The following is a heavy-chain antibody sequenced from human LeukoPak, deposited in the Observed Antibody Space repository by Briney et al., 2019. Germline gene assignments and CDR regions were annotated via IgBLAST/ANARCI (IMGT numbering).Heavy chain of an antibody. V-gene: IGHV4-34*01. J-gene: IGHJ4*02. Sequence: SETLSLTCAVYGGSFSGYYWSWIRQPPGKGLEWIGDINHSGSTNYNPSLKSRVTISVDTSKNQFSLKLSSVTAADTAVYYCARDSTYYYGSGSYYGPDYWGQGTLVTVSS. D-gene: IGHD3-10*01. CDR3: ARDSTYYYGSGSYYGPDY. CDR2: INHSGST. CDR1: GGSFSGYY.